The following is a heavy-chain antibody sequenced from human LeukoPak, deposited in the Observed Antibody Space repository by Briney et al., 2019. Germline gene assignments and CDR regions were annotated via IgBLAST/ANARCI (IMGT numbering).Heavy chain of an antibody. CDR2: INHSGST. J-gene: IGHJ6*03. D-gene: IGHD3-10*01. V-gene: IGHV4-34*01. Sequence: SETLSLTCAVYGGSFSGYYWSWIRQPPGKGLEWIGEINHSGSTNYNPSLKSRVTISVDTSKNQFSLKLSSVTAADTAVYYCARRRGSFDKDKYYYYYYMDVWGKGTTVTISS. CDR1: GGSFSGYY. CDR3: ARRRGSFDKDKYYYYYYMDV.